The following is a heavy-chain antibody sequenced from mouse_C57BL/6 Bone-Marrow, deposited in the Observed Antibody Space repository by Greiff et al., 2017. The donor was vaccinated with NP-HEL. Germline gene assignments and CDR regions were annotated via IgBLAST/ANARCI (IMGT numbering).Heavy chain of an antibody. J-gene: IGHJ3*01. Sequence: QVQLQQPGAELVMPGASVKLSCKASGYTFTSYWMHWVKQRPGQGLEWIGEIDPSDSYTNYNQKFKGKSTLTVDKSSSTAYMQLSSLTSEDSAVYYCARERRYGYPVAYWGQGTLVTVSA. D-gene: IGHD2-2*01. V-gene: IGHV1-69*01. CDR3: ARERRYGYPVAY. CDR1: GYTFTSYW. CDR2: IDPSDSYT.